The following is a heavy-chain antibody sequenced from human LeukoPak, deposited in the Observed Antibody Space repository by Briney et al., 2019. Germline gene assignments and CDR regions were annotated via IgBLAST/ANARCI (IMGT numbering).Heavy chain of an antibody. V-gene: IGHV3-11*06. CDR3: ARDHNYAFDN. CDR2: IGISSGNT. D-gene: IGHD1-1*01. Sequence: GGSLRHSCAASGFHFSDYSMNWVRQAPGKGLEWISYIGISSGNTKYADSVKGRFTISRDNAKNSLYLQMNSLRVEDTAVYYCARDHNYAFDNWGQGTLVTVSS. J-gene: IGHJ4*02. CDR1: GFHFSDYS.